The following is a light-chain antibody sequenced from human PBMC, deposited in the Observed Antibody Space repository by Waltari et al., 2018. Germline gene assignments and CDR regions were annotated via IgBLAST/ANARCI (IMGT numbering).Light chain of an antibody. CDR1: SLRRYY. CDR2: GPD. Sequence: SSDLTQDTSLSVALGQTVRITWQGDSLRRYYASWYQQRPGQAPILVLYGPDNRPSGIPDRFSGSTSGNTASLTITGAQAEDEADYYCHSRETFSTRLFGGGTRLTV. J-gene: IGLJ2*01. V-gene: IGLV3-19*01. CDR3: HSRETFSTRL.